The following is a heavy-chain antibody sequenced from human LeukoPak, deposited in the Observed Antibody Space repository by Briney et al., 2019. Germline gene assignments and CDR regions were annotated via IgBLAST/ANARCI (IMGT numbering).Heavy chain of an antibody. CDR2: ISSSSSYK. CDR3: ATGFLPGGFDQ. Sequence: PGGSLRLSCVASGFTFSSYSMNWVRQAPGKGLEWVSSISSSSSYKYYTDSVKGRFTISRDNAKNSLYLQMNSLRAEDTAVYYCATGFLPGGFDQWGQGSLVTVSS. V-gene: IGHV3-21*01. J-gene: IGHJ4*02. CDR1: GFTFSSYS. D-gene: IGHD1-14*01.